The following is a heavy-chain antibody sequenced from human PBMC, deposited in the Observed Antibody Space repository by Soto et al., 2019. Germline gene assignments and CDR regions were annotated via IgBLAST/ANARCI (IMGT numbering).Heavy chain of an antibody. J-gene: IGHJ4*02. Sequence: GESLKISCKGSGYSFTSYWIGWVRQMPGKGLEWMGIIYPGDSDTRYSPSFQGQVTISADKSISTAYLQWSSLKASDTAMYYCARRYYDFWSGYSQRYFDYWGQGTLVTVSS. CDR3: ARRYYDFWSGYSQRYFDY. CDR2: IYPGDSDT. V-gene: IGHV5-51*01. D-gene: IGHD3-3*01. CDR1: GYSFTSYW.